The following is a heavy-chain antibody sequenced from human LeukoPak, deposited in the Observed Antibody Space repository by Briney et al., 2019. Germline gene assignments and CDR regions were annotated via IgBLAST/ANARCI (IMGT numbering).Heavy chain of an antibody. CDR2: ISWNSGSI. Sequence: GRSLRLSCAASGFTFDDYAMPWVRHAPGKGLEWVSGISWNSGSIGYADSVKGRFTISRDNAKNSLYLQMNSLRAEDTALYYCAKVNSSSWYYFDYWGQGTLVTVSS. V-gene: IGHV3-9*01. CDR1: GFTFDDYA. J-gene: IGHJ4*02. D-gene: IGHD6-13*01. CDR3: AKVNSSSWYYFDY.